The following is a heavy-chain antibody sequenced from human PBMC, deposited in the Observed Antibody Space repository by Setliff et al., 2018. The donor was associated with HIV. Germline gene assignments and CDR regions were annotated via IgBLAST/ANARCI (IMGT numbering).Heavy chain of an antibody. V-gene: IGHV4-61*09. CDR1: GGSISSNSYY. J-gene: IGHJ4*02. CDR2: IYTSGST. CDR3: ARLGLATYYNFWSGYYIPGP. Sequence: SETLSLTCTVSGGSISSNSYYWSWIRQPAGKGLEWIGHIYTSGSTYYNPSLKSRVTISVDTSKNQFSLKLSSVTAADTAVYYCARLGLATYYNFWSGYYIPGPWGQGTLVTVSS. D-gene: IGHD3-3*01.